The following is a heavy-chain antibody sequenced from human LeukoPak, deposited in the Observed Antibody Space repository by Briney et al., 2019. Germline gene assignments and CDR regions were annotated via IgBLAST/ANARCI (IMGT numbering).Heavy chain of an antibody. D-gene: IGHD2-2*02. J-gene: IGHJ4*02. Sequence: SETLSLTCAVYGGSFSGYYWSWIRQPPGKGLEWIGEINHSGSTNYNPSLKSRVTISVDTSKNQFSLKLSSVTAADTAVYYCARGRRLLGYCSSTSCYTREYYFDYWGQGTLVTVSS. CDR2: INHSGST. CDR1: GGSFSGYY. CDR3: ARGRRLLGYCSSTSCYTREYYFDY. V-gene: IGHV4-34*01.